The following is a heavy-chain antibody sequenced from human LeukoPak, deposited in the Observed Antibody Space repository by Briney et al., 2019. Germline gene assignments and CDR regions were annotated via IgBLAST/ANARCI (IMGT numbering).Heavy chain of an antibody. D-gene: IGHD3-10*01. V-gene: IGHV3-21*01. CDR2: ISANSLHI. Sequence: GGSLRLSCAASGFTFSDQSMNWVRQAPGKGLEWVSSISANSLHIFYADSVKGQFTISRDNAKNSLYLQMNNLRVEDTAVYYCVGPDSQFDCWGQGTLVTVSS. CDR1: GFTFSDQS. CDR3: VGPDSQFDC. J-gene: IGHJ4*02.